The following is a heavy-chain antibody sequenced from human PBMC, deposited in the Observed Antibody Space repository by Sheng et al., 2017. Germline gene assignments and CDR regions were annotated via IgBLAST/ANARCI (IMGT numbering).Heavy chain of an antibody. D-gene: IGHD2-15*01. CDR1: GFTFSSYA. CDR2: INPSGEST. Sequence: EVQLVESGGGLLQPGGSLRLSCAASGFTFSSYAMTWVRQAPGKGLEWLSSINPSGESTFYADSVKGRFTISRDSSENTLYLQMNSLRAEDTAVYYCATKIVTSPGSYFDPWGQGTLVTVSS. V-gene: IGHV3-23*04. J-gene: IGHJ5*02. CDR3: ATKIVTSPGSYFDP.